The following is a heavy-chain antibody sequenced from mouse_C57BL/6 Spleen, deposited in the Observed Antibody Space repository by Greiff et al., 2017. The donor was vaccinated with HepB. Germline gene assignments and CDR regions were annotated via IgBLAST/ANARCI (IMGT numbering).Heavy chain of an antibody. CDR3: ARLRLVITTVVMDY. CDR1: GYTFTSYG. V-gene: IGHV1-81*01. D-gene: IGHD1-1*01. J-gene: IGHJ4*01. Sequence: QVQLQQSGAELARPGASVKLSCKASGYTFTSYGISWVKQRTGQGLEWIGEIYPRSGNTYYNEKFKGKATLTADKSSSTAYMELRSLTSEDSAVYFCARLRLVITTVVMDYWGQGTSVTVSS. CDR2: IYPRSGNT.